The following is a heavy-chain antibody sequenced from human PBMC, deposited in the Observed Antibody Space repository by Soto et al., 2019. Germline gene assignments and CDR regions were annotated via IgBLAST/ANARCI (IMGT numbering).Heavy chain of an antibody. J-gene: IGHJ6*03. CDR1: GYTFTSYD. D-gene: IGHD2-21*01. CDR3: ARVFVDYCGGDCYSVYYYYMDV. V-gene: IGHV1-8*01. Sequence: ASVKVSCKASGYTFTSYDINWVRQATGQGLEWMGWMNPNSGNTGYAQKFQGRVTMTRNTSISTAYMELSSLRSEDTAVYYCARVFVDYCGGDCYSVYYYYMDVWGKGTTVTVSS. CDR2: MNPNSGNT.